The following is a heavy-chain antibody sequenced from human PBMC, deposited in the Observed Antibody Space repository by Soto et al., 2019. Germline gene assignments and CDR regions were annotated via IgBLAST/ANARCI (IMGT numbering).Heavy chain of an antibody. CDR1: GFTFSSYA. D-gene: IGHD4-17*01. V-gene: IGHV3-23*01. CDR3: AKDRVDYGDYRGLDY. J-gene: IGHJ4*02. Sequence: EVQLLESGGGLVQPGGSLRLSCAASGFTFSSYAMTWVRQAPGKGLEWVSAISGSGTNRYYAVSVKGRFTISRDNSKNTLYLQKNSLRAEDTAVYYCAKDRVDYGDYRGLDYWGQGTLVTVSS. CDR2: ISGSGTNR.